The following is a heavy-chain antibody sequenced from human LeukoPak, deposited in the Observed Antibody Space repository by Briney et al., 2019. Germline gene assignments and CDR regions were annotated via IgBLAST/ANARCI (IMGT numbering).Heavy chain of an antibody. V-gene: IGHV3-74*01. D-gene: IGHD3-10*01. J-gene: IGHJ4*02. CDR1: GFTLSSFW. CDR3: ARGGWGSSVHFDT. Sequence: PGGSLRLSCATSGFTLSSFWMHWVRQHPGKGLVWVSRINSDATNTNYADSVKGRFTISRDNTKNTVYLQMNSLGAEDTAVYYCARGGWGSSVHFDTWGQGALVTVSS. CDR2: INSDATNT.